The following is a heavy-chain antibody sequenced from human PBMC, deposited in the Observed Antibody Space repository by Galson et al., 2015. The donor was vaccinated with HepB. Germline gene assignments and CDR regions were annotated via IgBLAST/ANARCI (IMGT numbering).Heavy chain of an antibody. V-gene: IGHV1-58*01. Sequence: SVKVSCKASGFPFTSSAVQWVRQARGQRLEWIGWIGVGSGNTNYAQKFQERVTITRDMSTSTAYMELSSLRSEDTAVYYCAAAPRGYSYGNIFDYWGQGTLVTVSS. J-gene: IGHJ4*02. CDR1: GFPFTSSA. CDR2: IGVGSGNT. CDR3: AAAPRGYSYGNIFDY. D-gene: IGHD5-18*01.